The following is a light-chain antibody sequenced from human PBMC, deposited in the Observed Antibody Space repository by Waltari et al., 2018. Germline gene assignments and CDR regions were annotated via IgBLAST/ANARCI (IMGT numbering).Light chain of an antibody. J-gene: IGKJ4*01. CDR2: GSS. Sequence: XIVLTXXXGTLSXXPXXXXXLXCKALLLITGSSLTWYRQKPGQAPRLLIYGSSTRAPGIPARFSGCGSGADFTLTISRLEPEDSAVYYCQQYDGSVVTFGGGTKVEIK. CDR3: QQYDGSVVT. CDR1: LLITGSS. V-gene: IGKV3-20*01.